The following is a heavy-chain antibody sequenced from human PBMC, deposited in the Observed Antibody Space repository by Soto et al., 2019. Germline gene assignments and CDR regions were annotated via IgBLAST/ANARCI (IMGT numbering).Heavy chain of an antibody. CDR1: GFTFSSYW. CDR2: IKPDGSRT. D-gene: IGHD1-1*01. V-gene: IGHV3-74*03. Sequence: PGGSLRLSGAASGFTFSSYWMHWVRQAPGEGLVWVSYIKPDGSRTKDADSVKGRFTISRDNARNTLYLRMNSLRAEDTAVYYCARDNNWSYDSWGRGTLVTVSS. J-gene: IGHJ4*02. CDR3: ARDNNWSYDS.